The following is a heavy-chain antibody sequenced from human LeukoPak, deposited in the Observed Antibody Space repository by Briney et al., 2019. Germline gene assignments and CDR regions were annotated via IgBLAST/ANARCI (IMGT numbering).Heavy chain of an antibody. D-gene: IGHD5-18*01. J-gene: IGHJ4*02. CDR3: ARGVRGYSYGRGSHYFDY. CDR2: IYYSGST. V-gene: IGHV4-30-4*01. CDR1: GGSISSGDYY. Sequence: SETLSLTCTVSGGSISSGDYYWSWIRQPPGKGLEWIGHIYYSGSTYYNPSLKSRVTISVDTSKNQFSLKLSSVTAADTAVYYCARGVRGYSYGRGSHYFDYWGQGTLVTVSS.